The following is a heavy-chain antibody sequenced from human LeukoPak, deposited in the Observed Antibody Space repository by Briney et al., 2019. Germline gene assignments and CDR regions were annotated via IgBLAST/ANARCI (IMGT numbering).Heavy chain of an antibody. CDR3: ARGRRYYDSSGRYFDF. Sequence: PSETLSLTCTVSGGSINNYYWSWIRQPPGKGLECIGYIFYTGSTNYNPSLKSRVTISVDKSKNQFSLRLSSVTAADTAVYYCARGRRYYDSSGRYFDFWGQGTLVTVSS. J-gene: IGHJ4*02. V-gene: IGHV4-59*08. D-gene: IGHD3-22*01. CDR2: IFYTGST. CDR1: GGSINNYY.